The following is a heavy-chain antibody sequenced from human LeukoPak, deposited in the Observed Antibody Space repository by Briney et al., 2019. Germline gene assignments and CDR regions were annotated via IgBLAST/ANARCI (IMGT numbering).Heavy chain of an antibody. CDR2: ISVYNNNT. CDR3: ARVTTVTFDY. D-gene: IGHD4-17*01. V-gene: IGHV1-18*01. CDR1: GYTFTSYG. J-gene: IGHJ4*02. Sequence: ASVKVSCKAPGYTFTSYGITWVRQAPGQGLEWMGWISVYNNNTNSAQQFQDRLTMTTDTSTSTAYMELRSLKSDDTAAYYCARVTTVTFDYWGQGTLVTVPS.